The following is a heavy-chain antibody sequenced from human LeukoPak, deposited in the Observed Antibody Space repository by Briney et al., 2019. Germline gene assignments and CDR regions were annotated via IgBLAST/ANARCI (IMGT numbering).Heavy chain of an antibody. D-gene: IGHD3-16*01. CDR3: ARMGSDY. V-gene: IGHV4-38-2*01. J-gene: IGHJ4*02. Sequence: SETLSLTCVVSGDSISSGNYWSWIRQPPEKGLEWIGNIHHSGYTNYNPSLKSRGTISVDTSKNQFSLKMKSVTAADTAVYYCARMGSDYWGQGTLVTVSS. CDR2: IHHSGYT. CDR1: GDSISSGNY.